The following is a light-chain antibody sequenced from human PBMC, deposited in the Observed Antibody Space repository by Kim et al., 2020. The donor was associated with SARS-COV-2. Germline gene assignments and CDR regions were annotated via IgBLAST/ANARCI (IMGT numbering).Light chain of an antibody. J-gene: IGKJ2*01. CDR3: QQSYRTPYT. V-gene: IGKV1-39*01. CDR2: AAS. CDR1: QSIHSY. Sequence: DIQMTQSSSSLSASVGDRVTITCRASQSIHSYLNWYQQKPGKAPKVLIYAASRLQSVVPSRFSGSGSGTDFTLTISSLQPEDSATYYFQQSYRTPYTFGQGTKVDIK.